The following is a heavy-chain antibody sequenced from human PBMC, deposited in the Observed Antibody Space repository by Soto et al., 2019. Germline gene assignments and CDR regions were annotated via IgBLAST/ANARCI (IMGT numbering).Heavy chain of an antibody. D-gene: IGHD2-8*01. V-gene: IGHV3-30-3*01. Sequence: GGSLRLSCAASGFTFSSYAMHWVRQAPGKGLEWVAVISYDGSNKYYADSVKGRFTISRDNSKNTLYLQMNSLRAEDTAVYYCARVEYCTNGVCYSVYSGGMDVWGQGTTVTVSS. CDR1: GFTFSSYA. CDR3: ARVEYCTNGVCYSVYSGGMDV. J-gene: IGHJ6*02. CDR2: ISYDGSNK.